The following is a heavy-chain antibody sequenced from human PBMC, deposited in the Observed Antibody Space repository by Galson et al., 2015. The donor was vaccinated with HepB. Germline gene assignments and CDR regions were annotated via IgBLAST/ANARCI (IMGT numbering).Heavy chain of an antibody. CDR2: CDPEDGET. J-gene: IGHJ4*02. D-gene: IGHD3-10*01. V-gene: IGHV1-24*01. CDR3: ATALYYGSGSYPYY. Sequence: SVKVSCKVSGYTLTELSMHWVRQAPGKGLEWMGGCDPEDGETIYAQKFQGRVTMTEDTSTDTAYMELSSLRSEDTAVYYCATALYYGSGSYPYYWGQGTLVTVSS. CDR1: GYTLTELS.